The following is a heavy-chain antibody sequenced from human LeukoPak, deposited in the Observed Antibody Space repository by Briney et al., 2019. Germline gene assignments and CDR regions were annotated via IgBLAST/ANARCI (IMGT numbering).Heavy chain of an antibody. Sequence: SQTLSLTCTVSGGSISSSSYYWSWIRQPAGKGLEWIGRIYTSGSSHYNLSLKSRVTISVDTSKNQFSLKLSSVPAADTAVYYCARDLYGYYWFDPWGQGTLVSVSS. D-gene: IGHD5-18*01. CDR2: IYTSGSS. CDR1: GGSISSSSYY. J-gene: IGHJ5*02. CDR3: ARDLYGYYWFDP. V-gene: IGHV4-61*02.